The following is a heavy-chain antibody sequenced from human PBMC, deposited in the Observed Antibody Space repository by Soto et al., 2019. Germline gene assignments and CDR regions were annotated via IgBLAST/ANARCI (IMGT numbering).Heavy chain of an antibody. CDR2: ISYDGSNK. J-gene: IGHJ4*02. Sequence: QVQLVESGGGVVQPGRSLRLSCAASGFTFSSYAMHWVRQAPGKGLEWVAVISYDGSNKYYADSVKGRFSISRDNSKNTLYLQMNSLRAEDTAVYYCARHKRDLRFLEWPYSFNYWGQGTLVTVSS. V-gene: IGHV3-30-3*01. CDR3: ARHKRDLRFLEWPYSFNY. CDR1: GFTFSSYA. D-gene: IGHD3-3*01.